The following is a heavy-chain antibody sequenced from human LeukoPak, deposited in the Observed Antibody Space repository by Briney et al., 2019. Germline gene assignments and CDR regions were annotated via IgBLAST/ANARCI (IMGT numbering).Heavy chain of an antibody. CDR2: ISSSGSTI. Sequence: TGGSLRLSCAASGFTFSSYEMNWVRQAPGKGLEWVSYISSSGSTIYYADSVKGRFTISRDNSKNTLYLQIYTLTADDTAIYYCAKATGNLGNWGQGTQVTVSS. CDR3: AKATGNLGN. D-gene: IGHD1-1*01. V-gene: IGHV3-48*03. J-gene: IGHJ4*02. CDR1: GFTFSSYE.